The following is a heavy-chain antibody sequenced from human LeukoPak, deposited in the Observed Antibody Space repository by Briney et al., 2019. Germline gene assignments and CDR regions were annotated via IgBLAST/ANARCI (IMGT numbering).Heavy chain of an antibody. CDR3: ARGPAGCSGGSCYWRPFDY. CDR1: GFTFSSYA. CDR2: ISVTGGRT. D-gene: IGHD2-15*01. Sequence: GGSLRLSCAASGFTFSSYAMSWVRQSPGKGLEWVSAISVTGGRTYYADSVKGRFTISRDNSKNTLYLQMNSLRAEDTAVYYCARGPAGCSGGSCYWRPFDYWGQGTLVTVSS. J-gene: IGHJ4*02. V-gene: IGHV3-23*01.